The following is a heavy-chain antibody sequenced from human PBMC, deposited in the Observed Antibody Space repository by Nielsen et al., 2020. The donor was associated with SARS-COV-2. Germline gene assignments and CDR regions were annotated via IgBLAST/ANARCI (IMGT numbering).Heavy chain of an antibody. J-gene: IGHJ3*02. CDR2: ISFDGSDE. D-gene: IGHD1-26*01. CDR1: GFTFSSFA. V-gene: IGHV3-30-3*01. CDR3: AREDSWELLSTYAALDI. Sequence: GESLKISCAASGFTFSSFAMNWVSQAPGKGLEWVAVISFDGSDEYSADSVKGRFTISRDNAKNTLYLQMTSLRTEDTAVYYCAREDSWELLSTYAALDIWGQVTMVSVSS.